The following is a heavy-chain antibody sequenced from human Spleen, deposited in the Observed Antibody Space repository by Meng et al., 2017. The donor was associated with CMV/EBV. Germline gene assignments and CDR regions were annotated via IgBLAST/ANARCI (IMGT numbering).Heavy chain of an antibody. CDR3: ARASPQYNILTGYHTPFDY. CDR2: ISSSGSTI. Sequence: LSLTCAASGFTFSSYEMTWVRQAPGKGLEWVSYISSSGSTIYYADSVKGRFTISRDSANNSLYLQMNSLRVEDTAVYYCARASPQYNILTGYHTPFDYWGQGTLVTVSS. V-gene: IGHV3-48*03. J-gene: IGHJ4*02. CDR1: GFTFSSYE. D-gene: IGHD3-9*01.